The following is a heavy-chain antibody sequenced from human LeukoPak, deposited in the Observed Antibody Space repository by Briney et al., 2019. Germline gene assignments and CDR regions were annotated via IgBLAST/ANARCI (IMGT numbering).Heavy chain of an antibody. Sequence: SETLSLTCTVSGGSISSHYWSWIRQPPGKGLEWIGYIYYSGSTNYNPSLKSRVTISVDTSKNQSSLKLSSVTAADTAVYYCARRAAAARGPGNWFDPWGQGTLVTVSS. D-gene: IGHD6-13*01. CDR1: GGSISSHY. J-gene: IGHJ5*02. CDR2: IYYSGST. V-gene: IGHV4-59*11. CDR3: ARRAAAARGPGNWFDP.